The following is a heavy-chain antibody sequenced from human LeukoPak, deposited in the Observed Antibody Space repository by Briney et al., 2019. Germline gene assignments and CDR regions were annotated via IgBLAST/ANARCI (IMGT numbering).Heavy chain of an antibody. Sequence: GSSVKVSCKASGGTFSSYAISWVRQAPGQGLEWMGRIIPILGIANYAQKFQGRVTITADKSTSTAYMELSSLRSEDTAVYYCARDHSSSWINDYWGQGTLVTVSS. D-gene: IGHD6-13*01. J-gene: IGHJ4*02. CDR3: ARDHSSSWINDY. CDR2: IIPILGIA. V-gene: IGHV1-69*04. CDR1: GGTFSSYA.